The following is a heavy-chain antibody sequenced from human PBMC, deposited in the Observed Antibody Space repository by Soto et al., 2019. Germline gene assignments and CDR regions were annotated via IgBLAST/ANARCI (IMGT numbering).Heavy chain of an antibody. CDR2: IYYGGST. D-gene: IGHD6-6*01. CDR1: GGSMNYYY. CDR3: ARTDYSSSSPSDF. Sequence: PSETLSLTCSVSGGSMNYYYWSWIRQPPGKGLEWIGYIYYGGSTNYNPSLKSRVSMSVDTSKNQFSLRLASVTAADTAVYYCARTDYSSSSPSDFWGLGTLVTVSS. J-gene: IGHJ4*02. V-gene: IGHV4-59*13.